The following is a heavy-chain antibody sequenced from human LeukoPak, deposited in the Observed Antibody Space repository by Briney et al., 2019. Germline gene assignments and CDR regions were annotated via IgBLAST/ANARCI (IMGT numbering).Heavy chain of an antibody. CDR1: GGSISSYY. D-gene: IGHD5-18*01. Sequence: SETLSLTCTVSGGSISSYYRSWIRQPPGKGLEWIGYIYYSGSTNYNPSLKSRVTISVDTSKNQFSLKLSSVTAADTAVYYCARMTWIQLWIYFDYWGQGTLVTVSS. CDR3: ARMTWIQLWIYFDY. J-gene: IGHJ4*02. CDR2: IYYSGST. V-gene: IGHV4-59*08.